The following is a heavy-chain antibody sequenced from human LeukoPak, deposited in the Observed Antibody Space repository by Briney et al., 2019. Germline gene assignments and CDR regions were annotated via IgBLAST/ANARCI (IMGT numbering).Heavy chain of an antibody. Sequence: PGGSLRPSCAASGFTFRNNWTSWVRQAPGKGLEWVANIKQVRSEKYYVGSLKGRFTISRETAKNSLYLQMNSLRAEDTAVYYCARSWGSFTFDYWGQGTLVTVSS. CDR2: IKQVRSEK. CDR3: ARSWGSFTFDY. J-gene: IGHJ4*02. D-gene: IGHD3-16*01. CDR1: GFTFRNNW. V-gene: IGHV3-7*01.